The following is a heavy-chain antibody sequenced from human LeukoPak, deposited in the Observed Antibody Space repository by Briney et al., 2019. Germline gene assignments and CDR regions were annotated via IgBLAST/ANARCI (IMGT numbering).Heavy chain of an antibody. CDR2: IKRDRNEK. J-gene: IGHJ5*01. CDR1: GFTFSSYW. V-gene: IGHV3-7*01. Sequence: GGSQRLSCAASGFTFSSYWMNWVRQAPGKGLEWVANIKRDRNEKNYVDSVRGRFSISRDNAKKTLYLQMDRLRAEDTAVYCCVIEGTFPIISYDSWGQGALVSVSS. CDR3: VIEGTFPIISYDS. D-gene: IGHD1-1*01.